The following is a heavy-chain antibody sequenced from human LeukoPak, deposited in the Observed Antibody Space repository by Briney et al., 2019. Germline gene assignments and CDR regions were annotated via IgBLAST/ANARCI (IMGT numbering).Heavy chain of an antibody. CDR2: INPNSGCT. CDR3: ARGTGVTIFGVVIIPIRTGHFDY. CDR1: GYTFTGYY. Sequence: ASVKVSCKASGYTFTGYYMHWVRQAPGQGLEWMGWINPNSGCTNYAQKFQGRVTMTRDTSISTAYMELSRLRSDDTAVYYCARGTGVTIFGVVIIPIRTGHFDYWGQGTLVTVSS. J-gene: IGHJ4*02. D-gene: IGHD3-3*01. V-gene: IGHV1-2*02.